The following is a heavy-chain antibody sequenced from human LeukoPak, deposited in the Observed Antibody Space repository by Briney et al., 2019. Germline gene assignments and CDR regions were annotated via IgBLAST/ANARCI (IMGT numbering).Heavy chain of an antibody. CDR1: GFTFSSYS. Sequence: AGGSLRLSCAASGFTFSSYSMNWVRQAPRKGLEWVSYISSSSSTIYYADSVKGRFTISRDNAKNSLYLQMNSLRAEDTAVYYCASPGWSSGWSVDYWGQGTLVTVSS. V-gene: IGHV3-48*04. D-gene: IGHD6-19*01. J-gene: IGHJ4*02. CDR2: ISSSSSTI. CDR3: ASPGWSSGWSVDY.